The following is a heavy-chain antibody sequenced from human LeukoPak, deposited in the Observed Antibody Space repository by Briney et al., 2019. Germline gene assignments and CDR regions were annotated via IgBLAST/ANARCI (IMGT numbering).Heavy chain of an antibody. V-gene: IGHV1-69*05. CDR3: ARSYSNYYYYYYMDV. D-gene: IGHD4-11*01. CDR1: GGTFSSYA. Sequence: ASVKVSCKASGGTFSSYAISWVRQAPGQGLEWMGGISPIFGTANYAQKFQGRVTITTDESTSTAYMELSSLRSEDTAVYYCARSYSNYYYYYYMDVWGKGTTVTVSS. J-gene: IGHJ6*03. CDR2: ISPIFGTA.